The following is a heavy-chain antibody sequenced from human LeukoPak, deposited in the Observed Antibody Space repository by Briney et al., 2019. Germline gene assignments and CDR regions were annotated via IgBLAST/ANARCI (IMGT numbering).Heavy chain of an antibody. CDR2: IYPSDSDT. D-gene: IGHD3-10*01. J-gene: IGHJ3*02. Sequence: GESLKISCRGSGYSFSNYWIAWVRQMPGKGLEWMGIIYPSDSDTKYSPSFQGQVTISADKSISTAYLQWSSLKASDAAIYYCARRRYYASYDAFDIWGQGTMVTVSS. CDR3: ARRRYYASYDAFDI. V-gene: IGHV5-51*01. CDR1: GYSFSNYW.